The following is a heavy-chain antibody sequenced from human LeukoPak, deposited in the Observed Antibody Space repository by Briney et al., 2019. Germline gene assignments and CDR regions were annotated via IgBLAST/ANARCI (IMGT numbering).Heavy chain of an antibody. D-gene: IGHD6-19*01. CDR1: GFTFSSYW. CDR3: ARVPYSSGWYWIRVDYYFDY. CDR2: IKQDGSEK. Sequence: GGSLRLSCAASGFTFSSYWMSWVRQAPGQGLEWVSNIKQDGSEKYYVESVKGRFTISRDNAKISLDLQMNSLRAEDTAVYYCARVPYSSGWYWIRVDYYFDYWGQGTLVTVSS. J-gene: IGHJ4*02. V-gene: IGHV3-7*01.